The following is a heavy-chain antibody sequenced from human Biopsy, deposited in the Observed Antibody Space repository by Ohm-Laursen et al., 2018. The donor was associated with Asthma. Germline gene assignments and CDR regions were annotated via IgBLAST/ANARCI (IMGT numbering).Heavy chain of an antibody. J-gene: IGHJ4*02. D-gene: IGHD4-17*01. Sequence: SLRLSCAASGFVFRSHAMHWVRQAPGKGLEWVAVVSCDGGVAHYADSMKGRFTISRDNAKSTLYLQMNRLRTDDTAVYYCAKRRGYGDLTDFDHWGQGTLVTVSS. CDR1: GFVFRSHA. CDR2: VSCDGGVA. CDR3: AKRRGYGDLTDFDH. V-gene: IGHV3-30-3*02.